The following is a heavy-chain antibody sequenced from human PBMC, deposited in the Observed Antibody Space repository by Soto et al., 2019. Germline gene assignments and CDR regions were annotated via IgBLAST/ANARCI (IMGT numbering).Heavy chain of an antibody. J-gene: IGHJ5*02. CDR1: GYTLTELS. V-gene: IGHV1-24*01. CDR2: FDPEDGET. CDR3: ATFKPGYSRGWLVWFDP. D-gene: IGHD6-19*01. Sequence: QVQLVQSGAEVKKPGASVKVSCKVSGYTLTELSMHWVRQAPGKGHEWMGGFDPEDGETIYAQKFQGRVTMTEDTTTDSAYMELCSLRSDDTAVYYCATFKPGYSRGWLVWFDPWGQGTLVTVSS.